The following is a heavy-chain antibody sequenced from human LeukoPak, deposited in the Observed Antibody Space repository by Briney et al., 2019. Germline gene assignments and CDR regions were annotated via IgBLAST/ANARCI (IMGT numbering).Heavy chain of an antibody. D-gene: IGHD6-19*01. V-gene: IGHV4-39*01. Sequence: SETLSLTCTVSGGSISSSGFCWGWIRQPPGKGLEWIGSIYYSGSTCYNPSLKSRVTISLDTSKNQFSLNLNSVTAADTAVYFCARHTEGYTSGWYYWGQGTPVTVSS. J-gene: IGHJ4*02. CDR1: GGSISSSGFC. CDR2: IYYSGST. CDR3: ARHTEGYTSGWYY.